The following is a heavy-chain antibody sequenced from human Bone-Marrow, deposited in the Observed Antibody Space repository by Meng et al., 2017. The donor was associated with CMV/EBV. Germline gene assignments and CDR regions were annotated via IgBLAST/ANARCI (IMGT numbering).Heavy chain of an antibody. J-gene: IGHJ4*02. CDR1: GFTFSSYA. CDR3: TTGSKPRVTMVRGVAY. D-gene: IGHD3-10*01. CDR2: IKSKTDGGTT. Sequence: GGSLRLSCAASGFTFSSYAMSWVRRAPGKGLEWVGRIKSKTDGGTTDYAAPVKGRFTISRDDSKNTLYLQMNSLKTEDTAVYYCTTGSKPRVTMVRGVAYWGQGTLATVSS. V-gene: IGHV3-15*01.